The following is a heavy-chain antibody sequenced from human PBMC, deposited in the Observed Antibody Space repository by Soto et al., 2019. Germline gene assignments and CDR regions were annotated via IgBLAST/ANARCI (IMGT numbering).Heavy chain of an antibody. J-gene: IGHJ4*02. CDR3: ARSPYYYDSSGYHYDY. V-gene: IGHV1-69*13. D-gene: IGHD3-22*01. Sequence: SVKVSCKASGYTFTSYAISWVRQAPGQGLERMGGIIPIFGTANYAQKFQGRVTITADESTSTAYMELSSLRSEDTAVFYCARSPYYYDSSGYHYDYWGQGTLVTVSS. CDR1: GYTFTSYA. CDR2: IIPIFGTA.